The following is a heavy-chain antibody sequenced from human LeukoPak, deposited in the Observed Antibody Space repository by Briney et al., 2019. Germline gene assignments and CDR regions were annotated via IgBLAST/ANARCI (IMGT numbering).Heavy chain of an antibody. D-gene: IGHD5-18*01. CDR1: GGSISSYY. CDR2: IYYSGNT. Sequence: SETLSLTCTVSGGSISSYYWSWIRQPPGKGLEWIGYIYYSGNTNYNPSLKSRVTISIDTSKNQFSLNLSSVTAADTAVYYCARGPSSGYSYGWGQGTLVTVSS. J-gene: IGHJ4*02. V-gene: IGHV4-59*01. CDR3: ARGPSSGYSYG.